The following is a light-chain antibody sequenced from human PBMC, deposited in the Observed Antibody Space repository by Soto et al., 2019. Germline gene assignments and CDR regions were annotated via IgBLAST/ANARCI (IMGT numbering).Light chain of an antibody. CDR1: QSVTSSY. CDR3: QQYGRSPLT. Sequence: EIVLTQSPGTLSLSPGERATLSCRASQSVTSSYLAWYQQKPGQAPWLLIYGASNRVSGIPDRFSGSGSGTDFTLTISRLEPEDSAVYYCQQYGRSPLTFGGGTKVEIK. J-gene: IGKJ4*01. CDR2: GAS. V-gene: IGKV3-20*01.